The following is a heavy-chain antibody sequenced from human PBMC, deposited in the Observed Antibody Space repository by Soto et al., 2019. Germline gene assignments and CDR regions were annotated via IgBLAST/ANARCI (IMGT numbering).Heavy chain of an antibody. D-gene: IGHD6-13*01. CDR3: ARWASSLPGFF. Sequence: QVQLVQSGAEVKKPGASVKVSCKASGYTFISYGITWVRQAPGQGLEWVGWISAYNGDTDYAQKFQGRVTMTTDTSTSTAYMELRSLRSDDTAMYYCARWASSLPGFFWGQGTLVTVSS. CDR1: GYTFISYG. CDR2: ISAYNGDT. J-gene: IGHJ4*02. V-gene: IGHV1-18*01.